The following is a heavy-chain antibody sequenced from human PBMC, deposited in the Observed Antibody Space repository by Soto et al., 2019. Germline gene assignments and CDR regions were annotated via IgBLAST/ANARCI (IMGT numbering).Heavy chain of an antibody. J-gene: IGHJ5*02. V-gene: IGHV4-61*08. CDR2: IYYSGGT. CDR3: TREQSDDNYFDH. CDR1: GSALSSGGYF. D-gene: IGHD6-19*01. Sequence: XETLSLTCTVSGSALSSGGYFYTWVRQPPGKGLEWLGYIYYSGGTNYNPSLKSRVTISLDKSKSQFSLRLISVTAADTAVYYCTREQSDDNYFDHWGQGALVTVSS.